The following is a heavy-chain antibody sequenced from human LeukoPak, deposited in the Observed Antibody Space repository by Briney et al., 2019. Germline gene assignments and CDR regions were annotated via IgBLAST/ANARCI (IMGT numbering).Heavy chain of an antibody. CDR2: ISGSGYGT. J-gene: IGHJ5*02. V-gene: IGHV3-64*02. Sequence: PGGSLRLSCAASGFTFSGYSMHWVRQAPGKGLEDVAYISGSGYGTVYADSVKGRFTISRDNSETTLFLQMGSLRAEDMAVYYCARQKGSGANWFDHWGQGTLVTVSS. D-gene: IGHD1-1*01. CDR3: ARQKGSGANWFDH. CDR1: GFTFSGYS.